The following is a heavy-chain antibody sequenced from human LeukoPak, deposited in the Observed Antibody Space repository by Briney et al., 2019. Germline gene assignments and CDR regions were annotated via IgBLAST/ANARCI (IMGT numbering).Heavy chain of an antibody. CDR2: IYPGDSDT. V-gene: IGHV5-51*01. J-gene: IGHJ6*03. CDR1: GYSFTSYW. D-gene: IGHD2-8*02. Sequence: GESLKISCKGSGYSFTSYWIGWVRQMPGKGLEWMGIIYPGDSDTSYSPSFQGQVTISADKSISTAYLQWSSLKASDTAMYYCYRAPGGPSPYYYYYMDVWGKGTTVTVSS. CDR3: YRAPGGPSPYYYYYMDV.